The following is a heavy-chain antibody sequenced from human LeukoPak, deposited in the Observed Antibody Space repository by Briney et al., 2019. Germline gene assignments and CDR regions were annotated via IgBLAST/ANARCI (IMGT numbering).Heavy chain of an antibody. Sequence: ASVKVSCEASGYTFTSYYMHWVRQAPGQGLEWMGIINPGGGSTSYAQKFQGRFTMTRHTYTSTVYMELDSLRTEDTAVYECARGSGAAEGTTPLVGWGQGTTVTVSS. CDR3: ARGSGAAEGTTPLVG. CDR2: INPGGGST. D-gene: IGHD6-13*01. J-gene: IGHJ6*02. CDR1: GYTFTSYY. V-gene: IGHV1-46*01.